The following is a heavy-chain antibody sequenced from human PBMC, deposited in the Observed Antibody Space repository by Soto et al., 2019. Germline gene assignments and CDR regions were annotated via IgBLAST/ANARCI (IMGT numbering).Heavy chain of an antibody. D-gene: IGHD2-15*01. CDR2: LFGSGTRT. V-gene: IGHV3-23*01. Sequence: EVVLLESGGALVQPGGSLRLSCAASGFTFRDYTLAWVRQAPGKGLEWFAALFGSGTRTYYADSLESRFSISRDNSRDTLYLQMNNLRVEDTFIYCCAEDCLSALYAEYFKHWGRGTLVTVCS. CDR3: AEDCLSALYAEYFKH. CDR1: GFTFRDYT. J-gene: IGHJ1*01.